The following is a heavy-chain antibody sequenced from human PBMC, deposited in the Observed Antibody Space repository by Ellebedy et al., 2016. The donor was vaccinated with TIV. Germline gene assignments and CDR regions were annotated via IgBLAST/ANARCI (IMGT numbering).Heavy chain of an antibody. V-gene: IGHV3-33*01. CDR2: IWYDAINR. CDR1: GFTFNTCS. Sequence: GESLKISCAASGFTFNTCSMHWVRQAPGKGLEWVGVIWYDAINRFYADSVKGRFTISRDNSKNTLYLQMNSLRAEDTAVYYCVRDGSMVISGKRHFYFDYWGQGTLVTVSS. J-gene: IGHJ4*02. D-gene: IGHD2/OR15-2a*01. CDR3: VRDGSMVISGKRHFYFDY.